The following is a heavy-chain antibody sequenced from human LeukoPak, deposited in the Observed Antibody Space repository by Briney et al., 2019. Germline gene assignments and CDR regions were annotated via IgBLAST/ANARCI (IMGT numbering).Heavy chain of an antibody. CDR1: GFTFDDHA. D-gene: IGHD3-22*01. CDR3: ARDKVNDFYDTTAYDY. Sequence: GGSLRLSCAASGFTFDDHAMSWVGQAPGKGLEWVSGISWNGDSTGYGDSVKGRFTISRDNAKNFLYLQMNSLRAEDTALYFCARDKVNDFYDTTAYDYWGQGTLVTVSS. CDR2: ISWNGDST. V-gene: IGHV3-20*04. J-gene: IGHJ4*02.